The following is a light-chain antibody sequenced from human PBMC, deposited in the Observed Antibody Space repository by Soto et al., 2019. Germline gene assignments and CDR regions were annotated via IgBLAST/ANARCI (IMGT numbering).Light chain of an antibody. J-gene: IGKJ2*01. V-gene: IGKV1-5*01. CDR1: QSISSW. CDR3: QQYNSYWGT. Sequence: DIPMTQSPSTLSASVGDRVTITCRACQSISSWLAWYQQKPGKAPKLLIYDASSLESGVPSRFSGSGSGTEFTLTISSLQPDYFATYYCQQYNSYWGTFGQGTKLEIK. CDR2: DAS.